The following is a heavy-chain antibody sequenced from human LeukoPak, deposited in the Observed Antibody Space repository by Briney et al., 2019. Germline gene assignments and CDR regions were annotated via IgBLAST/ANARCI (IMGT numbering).Heavy chain of an antibody. CDR3: ATADYYDSSGFGIMNDY. J-gene: IGHJ4*02. CDR2: FDPEDGET. D-gene: IGHD3-22*01. V-gene: IGHV1-24*01. CDR1: GYTLTELS. Sequence: ASVKVSCKVSGYTLTELSMHWVRQAPGKGLEWMGGFDPEDGETIYAQKFRGRVTMTEDTSTDTAYMELSSLRSEDTAVYYCATADYYDSSGFGIMNDYWGQGTLVTVSS.